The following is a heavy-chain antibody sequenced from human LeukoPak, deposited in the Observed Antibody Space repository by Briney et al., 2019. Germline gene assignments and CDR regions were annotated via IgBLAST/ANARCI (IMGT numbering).Heavy chain of an antibody. CDR2: IKPDGSQK. V-gene: IGHV3-7*01. Sequence: GGSLTLFCVASGFSFNGDWMNWVRQAPGKGLEWVANIKPDGSQKYYVDSVKGRFTISRDNAEKSLFLQMNSLRAEDTAVYYCVRDGPAFLDFDYWGQGTLVTVSS. CDR3: VRDGPAFLDFDY. D-gene: IGHD2-2*01. J-gene: IGHJ4*02. CDR1: GFSFNGDW.